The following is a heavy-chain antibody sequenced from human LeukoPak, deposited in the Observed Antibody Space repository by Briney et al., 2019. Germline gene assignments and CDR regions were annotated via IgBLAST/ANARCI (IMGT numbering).Heavy chain of an antibody. V-gene: IGHV1-18*01. Sequence: GASVKVSCKASGYTFTSYGISWVRQAPGQGLEWMGWISTYNGDTNYAQKLQGRVTMTTDTSTNTAYMELRSLRFDDTAVYYCAREGLGELTLDYWGQGTLVTVSS. CDR1: GYTFTSYG. J-gene: IGHJ4*02. D-gene: IGHD3-16*01. CDR3: AREGLGELTLDY. CDR2: ISTYNGDT.